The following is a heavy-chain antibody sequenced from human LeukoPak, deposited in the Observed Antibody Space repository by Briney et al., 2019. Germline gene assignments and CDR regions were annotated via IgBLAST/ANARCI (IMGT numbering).Heavy chain of an antibody. CDR3: ARSIAAAGTPFDY. CDR2: ISYDGSNQ. V-gene: IGHV3-30-3*01. D-gene: IGHD6-13*01. CDR1: GLTLTNYA. Sequence: GGSLRLSCSASGLTLTNYAMHCVRQAPGKGLEWVVVISYDGSNQYYADSVKGRFTISRDNSKNTLYLQMTTLRAADTAIYYCARSIAAAGTPFDYWGQGTLVTVSS. J-gene: IGHJ4*02.